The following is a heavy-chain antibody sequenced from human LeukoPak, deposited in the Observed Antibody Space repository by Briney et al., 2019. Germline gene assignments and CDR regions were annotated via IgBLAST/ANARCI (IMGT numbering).Heavy chain of an antibody. CDR3: ARSLRGYSGLGV. Sequence: SETLSLTCTVSGGSISSYYWSWIRQPAGKGLEWIGRIYTSGSTNYNPSLKSRVTISLDTSKSQFSLNLTSVTAADTAVYYCARSLRGYSGLGVWGKGTTVTISS. D-gene: IGHD5-12*01. V-gene: IGHV4-4*07. J-gene: IGHJ6*04. CDR2: IYTSGST. CDR1: GGSISSYY.